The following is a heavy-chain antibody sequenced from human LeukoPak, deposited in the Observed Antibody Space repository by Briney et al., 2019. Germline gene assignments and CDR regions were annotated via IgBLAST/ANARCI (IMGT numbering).Heavy chain of an antibody. CDR1: GFTFNTFG. CDR2: IWFDGSVK. J-gene: IGHJ4*02. CDR3: ARDSSKGNYYDSSGCDY. V-gene: IGHV3-33*08. Sequence: GGSLRLSCAASGFTFNTFGMHWVRQAPGQGLEWVAAIWFDGSVKHYSDAVKGRFTISRDNAKNSLYLQMNGLRAEDTAVYYCARDSSKGNYYDSSGCDYWGQGTLVTVSS. D-gene: IGHD3-22*01.